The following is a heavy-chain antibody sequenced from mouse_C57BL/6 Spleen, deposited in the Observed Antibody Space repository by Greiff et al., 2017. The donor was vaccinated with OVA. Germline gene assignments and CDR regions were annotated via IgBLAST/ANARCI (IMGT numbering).Heavy chain of an antibody. CDR1: GYSITSGYY. Sequence: DVKLVESGPGLVKPSQSLSLTCSVTGYSITSGYYWNWIRQFPGNKLEWMGYISYDGSNNYNPSLKNRISITRDTSKNQFFLKLNSVTTEDTATYYCARANWDRGVFAYWGQGTLVTVSA. D-gene: IGHD4-1*01. CDR2: ISYDGSN. CDR3: ARANWDRGVFAY. V-gene: IGHV3-6*01. J-gene: IGHJ3*01.